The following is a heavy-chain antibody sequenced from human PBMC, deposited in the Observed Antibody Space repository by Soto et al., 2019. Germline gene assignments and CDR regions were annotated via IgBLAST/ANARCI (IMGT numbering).Heavy chain of an antibody. Sequence: XESLKISCKGCGYSFSGYWITWVRQKPGKGLEWMGRIDPSDSQTYYSPSFRGHVTISATKSITTVFLQWSSLRASDTAMYYCARQIYDSDTGPNFQYYFDSWGQGTPVTVSS. CDR2: IDPSDSQT. CDR1: GYSFSGYW. V-gene: IGHV5-10-1*01. J-gene: IGHJ4*02. D-gene: IGHD3-22*01. CDR3: ARQIYDSDTGPNFQYYFDS.